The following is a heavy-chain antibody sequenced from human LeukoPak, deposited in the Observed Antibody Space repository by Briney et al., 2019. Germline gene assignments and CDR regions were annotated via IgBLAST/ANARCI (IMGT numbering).Heavy chain of an antibody. CDR2: INYSGKT. Sequence: SETLSLTCGVYGGSFSGYYWSWIRQPRGKGVGWIGEINYSGKTNYNPSLKSRLTISEDTSKNQFSMKLSSVTAADTAVYYCSRVRGYSYGPSGYNWFDPRGQGTMVTVSS. J-gene: IGHJ5*02. V-gene: IGHV4-34*01. CDR1: GGSFSGYY. CDR3: SRVRGYSYGPSGYNWFDP. D-gene: IGHD5-18*01.